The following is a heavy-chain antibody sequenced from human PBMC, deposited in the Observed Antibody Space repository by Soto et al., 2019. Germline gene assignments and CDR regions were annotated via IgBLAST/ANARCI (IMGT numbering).Heavy chain of an antibody. J-gene: IGHJ6*02. Sequence: PSETLSLTCAVSGYSISSGYYWGWIRQPPGKGLEWIGSIYHSRSTYYNPSLKSRVTISVDTSKNQFSLKLSSVTAADTAVYYCARDTVTSPYYDILKAYYYFYGMDVWGQGTTVTVSS. CDR2: IYHSRST. V-gene: IGHV4-38-2*02. CDR1: GYSISSGYY. D-gene: IGHD3-9*01. CDR3: ARDTVTSPYYDILKAYYYFYGMDV.